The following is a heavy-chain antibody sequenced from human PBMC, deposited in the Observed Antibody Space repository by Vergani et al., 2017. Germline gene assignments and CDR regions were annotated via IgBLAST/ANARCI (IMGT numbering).Heavy chain of an antibody. CDR3: ARGSCLGGSCYKHLFDY. V-gene: IGHV4-61*02. J-gene: IGHJ4*02. Sequence: QVQLQESGPGLVKPSQTLSLTCTVSGGSINSHNYYWSCIRQPAGKGLEWIGRMHTSGSTNYNPPLKSRVTMSEDTAKNQFSLNLTSVTAADTAVYFCARGSCLGGSCYKHLFDYWGQGILVTVSS. D-gene: IGHD2-15*01. CDR2: MHTSGST. CDR1: GGSINSHNYY.